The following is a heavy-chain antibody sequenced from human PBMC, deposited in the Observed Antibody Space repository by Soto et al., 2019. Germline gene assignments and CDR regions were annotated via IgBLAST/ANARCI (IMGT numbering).Heavy chain of an antibody. CDR2: INPSGGST. J-gene: IGHJ5*02. CDR3: ARERMTTNWFDP. D-gene: IGHD4-4*01. V-gene: IGHV1-46*01. CDR1: GYTFTSYY. Sequence: QVQLVQSGAEVKKPGASVKVSCKASGYTFTSYYMHWVRQAPGQGLAWMGIINPSGGSTSYAQKFQGRVTMTRETSPSTVYMELSSLRSEDTAVYYCARERMTTNWFDPWGQGTLVTVSS.